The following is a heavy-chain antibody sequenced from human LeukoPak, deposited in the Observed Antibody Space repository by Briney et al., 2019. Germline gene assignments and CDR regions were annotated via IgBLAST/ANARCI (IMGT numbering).Heavy chain of an antibody. J-gene: IGHJ4*02. V-gene: IGHV3-15*01. CDR2: IKSKTDGGTT. CDR1: GFTFSNVW. Sequence: GGSLRPSCAASGFTFSNVWMSWVRQAPGKGLEWVGRIKSKTDGGTTDYAAPVKGRFTISRDDSKNTLYLQMNSLKTEDTAVYYCTTHSAYDFWSGDFDYWGQGTLVTVSS. CDR3: TTHSAYDFWSGDFDY. D-gene: IGHD3-3*01.